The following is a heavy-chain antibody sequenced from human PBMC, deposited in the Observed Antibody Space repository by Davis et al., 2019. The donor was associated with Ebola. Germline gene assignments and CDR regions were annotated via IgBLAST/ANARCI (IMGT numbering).Heavy chain of an antibody. D-gene: IGHD6-19*01. Sequence: SETLSLTCAVYGGSFSGYYWSWIRQPPGKGLEWIGEINHSGSTNYNPSLKSRVTISVDTSKNQFSLKLSSVTAADTAVYYCVRVAYSSGWYLYFQHWGQGTLVTVSS. J-gene: IGHJ1*01. V-gene: IGHV4-34*01. CDR2: INHSGST. CDR1: GGSFSGYY. CDR3: VRVAYSSGWYLYFQH.